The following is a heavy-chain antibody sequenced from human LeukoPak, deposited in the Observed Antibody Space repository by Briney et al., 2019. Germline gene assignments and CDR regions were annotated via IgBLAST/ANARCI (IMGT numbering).Heavy chain of an antibody. CDR3: ARDWSRVPVWWFDP. V-gene: IGHV3-7*01. D-gene: IGHD3-3*01. CDR1: GFTFSSYW. Sequence: GGSLRLSCTASGFTFSSYWMSWVRQAPGKGLEWVANIKQDGSEKYYVDSVKGRFTISRDNAKNSLYLQMNSLRAEDTAVYYCARDWSRVPVWWFDPWGQGTLVTVSS. CDR2: IKQDGSEK. J-gene: IGHJ5*02.